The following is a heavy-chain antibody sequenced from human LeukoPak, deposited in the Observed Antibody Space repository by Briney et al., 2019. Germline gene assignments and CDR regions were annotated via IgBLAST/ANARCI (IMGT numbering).Heavy chain of an antibody. CDR2: INSDGRDT. V-gene: IGHV3-74*01. CDR1: GFTFSTYW. J-gene: IGHJ4*02. D-gene: IGHD6-6*01. CDR3: ARVYSSSSSDY. Sequence: GGSLRLSCAASGFTFSTYWMHWVRHAPGKGLVWVSCINSDGRDTVYADSVKGRFTISRDNAKNTLHLQMNSLRAEDTAVYYCARVYSSSSSDYWGQGTLVTVSS.